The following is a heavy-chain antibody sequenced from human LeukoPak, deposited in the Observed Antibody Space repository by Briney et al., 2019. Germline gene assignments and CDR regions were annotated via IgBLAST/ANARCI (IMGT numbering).Heavy chain of an antibody. D-gene: IGHD2-2*01. CDR1: GFTFSSYA. CDR2: ISYDGSNK. J-gene: IGHJ4*02. V-gene: IGHV3-30-3*01. CDR3: ASAHCSSTSCLFDY. Sequence: SGGSLRLSCAASGFTFSSYAMHWVRQAPGKGLEWVAVISYDGSNKYYADSVKGRFTISRDNSKNTLYLQMNSLRAEDTAVYYCASAHCSSTSCLFDYWGQGTLVTVSS.